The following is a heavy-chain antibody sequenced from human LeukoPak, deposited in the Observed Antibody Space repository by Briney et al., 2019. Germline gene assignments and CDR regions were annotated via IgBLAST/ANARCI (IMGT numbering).Heavy chain of an antibody. CDR1: GGSISSYY. CDR3: ARSSGWHLLLLDY. J-gene: IGHJ4*02. D-gene: IGHD6-25*01. V-gene: IGHV4-59*01. Sequence: SETLSLTCTVSGGSISSYYWSWIRQPPGKGLEWIGFIYYSGSTNYKPSLKSRVTISVDTSKNQFSLKLSSVTAADTAVYYCARSSGWHLLLLDYWGQGTLVTVSS. CDR2: IYYSGST.